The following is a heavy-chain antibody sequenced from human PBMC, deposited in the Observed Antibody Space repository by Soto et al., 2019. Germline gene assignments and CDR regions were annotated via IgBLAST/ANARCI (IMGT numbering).Heavy chain of an antibody. CDR1: GGSFSGYY. D-gene: IGHD3-3*01. V-gene: IGHV4-34*01. Sequence: QVQLQQWGAGLLKPSETLSLTCAVYGGSFSGYYWSWIRQPPGKGLEWIGEINHSGSTNYNPSLKSRVTISVDTSKNQFSLKLSSVTAADTAVYYCARVRITIFPNYYYYCGMDVWGQGTTVTVSS. J-gene: IGHJ6*02. CDR3: ARVRITIFPNYYYYCGMDV. CDR2: INHSGST.